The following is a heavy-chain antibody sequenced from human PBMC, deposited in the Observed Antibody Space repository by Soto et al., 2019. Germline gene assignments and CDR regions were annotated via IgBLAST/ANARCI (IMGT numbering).Heavy chain of an antibody. CDR1: GYTFTSYG. V-gene: IGHV1-18*01. Sequence: ASVKVSCKASGYTFTSYGISWVRQAPGQGLEWMGWISAYNGNTNYAQKLQGRVTMTTDTSTSTAYMELRSLRSDDTAVYYCARDLHSSSWYFWFAPWGKGTLVTVP. D-gene: IGHD6-13*01. J-gene: IGHJ5*02. CDR2: ISAYNGNT. CDR3: ARDLHSSSWYFWFAP.